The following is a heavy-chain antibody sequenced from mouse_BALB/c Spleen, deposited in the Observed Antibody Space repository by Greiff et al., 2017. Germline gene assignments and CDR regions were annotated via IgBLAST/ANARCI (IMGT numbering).Heavy chain of an antibody. CDR3: TVGYYGSSYDYYAMDY. D-gene: IGHD1-1*01. CDR2: IYPGNSDT. Sequence: VQLQQSGTVLARPGASVKMSCKASGYTFTSYWMHWVKQRPGQGLEWIGAIYPGNSDTSYNQKFKGKAKLTAVTSTSTAYMELSSLTNEDSAVYYCTVGYYGSSYDYYAMDYWGQGTSVTVSS. V-gene: IGHV1-5*01. J-gene: IGHJ4*01. CDR1: GYTFTSYW.